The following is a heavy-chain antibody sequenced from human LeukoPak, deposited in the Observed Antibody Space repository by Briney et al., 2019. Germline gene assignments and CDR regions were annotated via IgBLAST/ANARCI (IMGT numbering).Heavy chain of an antibody. V-gene: IGHV1-8*01. CDR1: GYTFTSYD. CDR2: MNPNSGNT. J-gene: IGHJ5*02. D-gene: IGHD3-22*01. CDR3: ARVRRYYDSSGHYRWFDP. Sequence: GSVKVSCKASGYTFTSYDINWVRQATGQGLEWMGWMNPNSGNTGYAQKFQGRVTMTRNTSISTAYMELSSLRSEDTAVYYCARVRRYYDSSGHYRWFDPWGQGTLVTVSS.